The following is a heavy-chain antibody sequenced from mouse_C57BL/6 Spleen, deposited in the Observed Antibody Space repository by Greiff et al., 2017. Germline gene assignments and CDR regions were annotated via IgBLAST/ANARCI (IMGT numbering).Heavy chain of an antibody. CDR1: GFTFSSYT. J-gene: IGHJ2*01. D-gene: IGHD1-3*01. Sequence: EVPGVESGGGLVKPGGSLKLSCAASGFTFSSYTMSWVRQTPEKRLEWVATISGGGGDTYYPDSVKGRFTISRDNAKNTLYLQMSSLRSEDTALYYCARHRIYDPYYFDYWCQGTTLTVSS. CDR3: ARHRIYDPYYFDY. V-gene: IGHV5-9*01. CDR2: ISGGGGDT.